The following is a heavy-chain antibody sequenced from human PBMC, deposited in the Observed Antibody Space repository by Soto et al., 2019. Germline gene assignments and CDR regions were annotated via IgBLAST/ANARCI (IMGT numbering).Heavy chain of an antibody. J-gene: IGHJ6*03. V-gene: IGHV1-8*01. CDR2: MNPNSGNT. D-gene: IGHD6-6*01. CDR3: AISRGGAARPGPNYYYYYYMDV. Sequence: ASVKVSCKASGYTFTSYDINWVRQATGQGLEWIGWMNPNSGNTGYAQKFQGRVTMTRNTSISTAYMELSSLRSEDTAVYYCAISRGGAARPGPNYYYYYYMDVWGKGTTVTVSS. CDR1: GYTFTSYD.